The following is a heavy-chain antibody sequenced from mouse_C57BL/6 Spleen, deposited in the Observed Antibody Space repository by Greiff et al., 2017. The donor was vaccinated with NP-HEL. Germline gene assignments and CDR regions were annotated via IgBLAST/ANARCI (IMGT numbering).Heavy chain of an antibody. J-gene: IGHJ1*03. CDR1: GFTFSDYG. CDR2: ISSGSSTI. V-gene: IGHV5-17*01. CDR3: ASADWYFDV. Sequence: EVKLQESGGGLVKPGGSLKLSCAASGFTFSDYGMHWVRQAPEKGLEWVAYISSGSSTIYYADTVKGRFTISRDNAKNTLFLQMTSLRSEDTAMYYCASADWYFDVWGTGTTVTVSS.